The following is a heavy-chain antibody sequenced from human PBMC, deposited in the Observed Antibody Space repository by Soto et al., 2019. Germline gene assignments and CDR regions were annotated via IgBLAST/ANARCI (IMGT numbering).Heavy chain of an antibody. CDR2: IRSSRSYI. V-gene: IGHV3-21*01. CDR1: GFTFSSYS. Sequence: GGSLRLSCAASGFTFSSYSMNWVRQAPGKGLEWVSSIRSSRSYIYYADSVKGRFTISRDNAKNSLYLQMNSLRAEDRAVYYCARDTCGGDCYLNYWGQGTLVTVSS. J-gene: IGHJ4*02. D-gene: IGHD2-21*02. CDR3: ARDTCGGDCYLNY.